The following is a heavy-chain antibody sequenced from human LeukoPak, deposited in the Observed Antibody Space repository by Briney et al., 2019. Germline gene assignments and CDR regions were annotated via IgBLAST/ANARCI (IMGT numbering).Heavy chain of an antibody. CDR2: ISTSSIYI. CDR3: ARGRNNFRY. J-gene: IGHJ4*02. Sequence: GGSLRLSCAASGFTFSSYSMNWVRQAPGKGLEWVSSISTSSIYIYYADSVKGRFTISRDNAKNSMDLQMNSLRAEDTAVYYCARGRNNFRYWGQGTLVTVSS. V-gene: IGHV3-21*01. D-gene: IGHD1-20*01. CDR1: GFTFSSYS.